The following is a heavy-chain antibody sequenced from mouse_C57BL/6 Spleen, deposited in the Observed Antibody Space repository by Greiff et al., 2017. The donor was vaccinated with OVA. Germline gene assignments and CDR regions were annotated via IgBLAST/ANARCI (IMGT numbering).Heavy chain of an antibody. V-gene: IGHV1-53*01. CDR3: ARYGYDYDLAWFAY. CDR1: GYTFTSYW. J-gene: IGHJ3*01. CDR2: INPSNGGT. D-gene: IGHD2-4*01. Sequence: QVQLQQPGPELVKPGASVKLSCKASGYTFTSYWMHWVKQRPGQGLEWIGNINPSNGGTNYNEKFKSKATLTVDKSSSTAYMQLSSLTSEDSAVYYCARYGYDYDLAWFAYWGQGTLVTVSA.